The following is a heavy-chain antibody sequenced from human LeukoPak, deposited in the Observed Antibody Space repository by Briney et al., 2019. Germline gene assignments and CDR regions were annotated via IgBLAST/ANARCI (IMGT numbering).Heavy chain of an antibody. CDR3: AREDYYDSGSNDY. J-gene: IGHJ4*02. Sequence: SVKVSCKASGFTFTSSAMQWVRQARGQRLEWIGWIVVGSGNTNYAQKFQERVTITRDMSTSTAYMELSSLRSEDTAVYYCAREDYYDSGSNDYWGQGTLVTVSS. CDR1: GFTFTSSA. D-gene: IGHD3-22*01. V-gene: IGHV1-58*02. CDR2: IVVGSGNT.